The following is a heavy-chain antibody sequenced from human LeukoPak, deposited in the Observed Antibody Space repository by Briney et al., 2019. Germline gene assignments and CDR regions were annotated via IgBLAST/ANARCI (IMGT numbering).Heavy chain of an antibody. D-gene: IGHD1-7*01. CDR1: GGSISSGGYY. J-gene: IGHJ4*02. V-gene: IGHV4-61*08. CDR3: ARQVNWNYEQEYYFDY. CDR2: IYYSGST. Sequence: SETLSLTCTVSGGSISSGGYYWSWIRQHPGKGLEWIGYIYYSGSTNYNPSLKSRVTISVDTSKNQFSLKLSSVTAADTAVYYCARQVNWNYEQEYYFDYWGQGTLVTVSS.